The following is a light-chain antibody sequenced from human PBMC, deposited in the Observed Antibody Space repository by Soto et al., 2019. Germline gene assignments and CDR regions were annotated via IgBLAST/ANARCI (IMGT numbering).Light chain of an antibody. V-gene: IGLV2-14*01. CDR1: SSDVGGYNY. J-gene: IGLJ1*01. CDR2: DVS. Sequence: QSALTQPASVSGSPGQSITISCKGTSSDVGGYNYVSWYQQHPGKAPKLMIYDVSNRPSGVSNRFSGSKSGNTASLTISGLQAEDEADYYCCSYTSSSTYVFGTGTKVTVL. CDR3: CSYTSSSTYV.